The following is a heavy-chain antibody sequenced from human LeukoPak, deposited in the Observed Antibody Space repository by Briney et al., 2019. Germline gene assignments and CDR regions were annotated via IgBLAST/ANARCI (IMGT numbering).Heavy chain of an antibody. J-gene: IGHJ4*02. CDR2: NSYSGNT. D-gene: IGHD6-19*01. Sequence: SETLSLTCTVSAGSLSTYYWTWLRQPPGKGLEWIGYNSYSGNTNYNPSLTSRVTISVDMSKNQFSLKLSSLTAADAAVYYCARAGSGWSFDYWGQGTLVTVFS. CDR1: AGSLSTYY. CDR3: ARAGSGWSFDY. V-gene: IGHV4-59*01.